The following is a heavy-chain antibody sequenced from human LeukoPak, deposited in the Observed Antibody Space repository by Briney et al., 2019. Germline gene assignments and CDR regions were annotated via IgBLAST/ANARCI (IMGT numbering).Heavy chain of an antibody. J-gene: IGHJ4*02. CDR1: GFTFSSYS. CDR2: ITSSSGYI. D-gene: IGHD6-25*01. Sequence: GGSLRLSCAASGFTFSSYSMNWVRQATGKGLEWVSSITSSSGYIYYADSVKGRFTISRDNAKKSLYLQMNSLRAEDTAVYYCAREISSSGCLDYWGQGTLVTVSS. CDR3: AREISSSGCLDY. V-gene: IGHV3-21*01.